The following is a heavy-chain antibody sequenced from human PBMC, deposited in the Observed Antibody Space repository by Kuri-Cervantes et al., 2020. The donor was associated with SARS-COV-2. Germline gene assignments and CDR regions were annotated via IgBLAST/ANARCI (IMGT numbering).Heavy chain of an antibody. Sequence: GESLKISCAASGFTFSSYEMNWVRQAPGKGLEWVSAISGSGGSTYYADSVKGRFTISRDNSKNTLYLQMNSLRAEDTVVYYCAKAVRRIAAARYDFDYWGQGTLVTVSS. CDR3: AKAVRRIAAARYDFDY. CDR1: GFTFSSYE. D-gene: IGHD6-13*01. CDR2: ISGSGGST. V-gene: IGHV3-23*01. J-gene: IGHJ4*02.